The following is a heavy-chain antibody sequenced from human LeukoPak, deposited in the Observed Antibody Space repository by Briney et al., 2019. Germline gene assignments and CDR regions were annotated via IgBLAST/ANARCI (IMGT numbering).Heavy chain of an antibody. CDR3: ARVMGSSGSPPEY. J-gene: IGHJ4*02. V-gene: IGHV4-34*01. CDR2: INHSGST. CDR1: GGSFSGYY. D-gene: IGHD3-22*01. Sequence: SETLSLTCAVYGGSFSGYYWSWIRQPPGKGLEWIGEINHSGSTNYNPSLKSRVTISVDTSKNQFSLKLSSVTAADTAVYYCARVMGSSGSPPEYWGQGTLVTVSS.